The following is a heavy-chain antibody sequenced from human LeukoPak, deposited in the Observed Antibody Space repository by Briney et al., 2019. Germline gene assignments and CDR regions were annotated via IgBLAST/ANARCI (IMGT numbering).Heavy chain of an antibody. D-gene: IGHD2-2*01. CDR2: IYYSGST. V-gene: IGHV4-31*03. J-gene: IGHJ5*02. CDR3: ARGVVPAAMGFNWFDP. Sequence: PSQTLSLTCTVSGGSISSGGYYWSWIRQHPGKGLEWIGYIYYSGSTYYNPSLKSRVTISVDTSKNQFSLKLSSVTAADTAVYYCARGVVPAAMGFNWFDPWGQGTLVTVSS. CDR1: GGSISSGGYY.